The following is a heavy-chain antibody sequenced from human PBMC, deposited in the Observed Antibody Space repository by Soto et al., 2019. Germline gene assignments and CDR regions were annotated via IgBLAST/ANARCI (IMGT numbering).Heavy chain of an antibody. V-gene: IGHV1-2*04. CDR2: INPNSGGT. D-gene: IGHD5-18*01. Sequence: CKASGYTFTGYYMHWVRQAPGQGLEWMGWINPNSGGTNYAQKFQGWVTMTRDTSISTAYMELSRLRSDDTAVYYCARESISYGYDYWGQGTLVTVSS. CDR1: GYTFTGYY. J-gene: IGHJ4*02. CDR3: ARESISYGYDY.